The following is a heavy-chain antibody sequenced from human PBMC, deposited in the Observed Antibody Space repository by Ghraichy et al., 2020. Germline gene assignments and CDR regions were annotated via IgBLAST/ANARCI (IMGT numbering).Heavy chain of an antibody. D-gene: IGHD4-17*01. CDR3: TTVYGDYVGIYYFDY. V-gene: IGHV3-15*01. CDR2: IKSKTDGGTT. Sequence: GGSLRLSWAASGFTFSNAWRSWVRQAPGKGLEWVGRIKSKTDGGTTDYAAPVKGRFTISRDDSKNTLYLQMNSLKTEDTAVYYCTTVYGDYVGIYYFDYWGQGTLVTVSS. J-gene: IGHJ4*02. CDR1: GFTFSNAW.